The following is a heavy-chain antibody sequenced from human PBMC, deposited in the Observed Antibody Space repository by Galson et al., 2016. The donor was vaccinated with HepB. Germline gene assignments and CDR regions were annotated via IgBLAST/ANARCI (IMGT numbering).Heavy chain of an antibody. J-gene: IGHJ4*02. V-gene: IGHV3-30*18. Sequence: SLRLSCAASGFTFSDYGIHWVRQAPGKGLEWVAVLSFDGINKYYADSVRGRFTIYRDNSKNTVYLQMNSLRAEDTAVYYCAKDAYTWRWLLSFFPDYWGQGTLVTVSS. CDR1: GFTFSDYG. D-gene: IGHD5-24*01. CDR3: AKDAYTWRWLLSFFPDY. CDR2: LSFDGINK.